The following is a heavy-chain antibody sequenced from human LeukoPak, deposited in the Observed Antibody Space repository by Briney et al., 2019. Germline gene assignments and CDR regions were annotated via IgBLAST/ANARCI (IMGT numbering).Heavy chain of an antibody. J-gene: IGHJ4*02. Sequence: RSGGSLRLSCTASGFSFSRYSMNWVRQAPGKGLEWVGRIKSKTDGGTTDYAAPVKGRFTISRDDSKNTLYLQMNSLKTEDTAVYYCTTDTYYYDSSGYPLDYWGQGTLVTVSS. CDR2: IKSKTDGGTT. D-gene: IGHD3-22*01. CDR3: TTDTYYYDSSGYPLDY. V-gene: IGHV3-15*01. CDR1: GFSFSRYS.